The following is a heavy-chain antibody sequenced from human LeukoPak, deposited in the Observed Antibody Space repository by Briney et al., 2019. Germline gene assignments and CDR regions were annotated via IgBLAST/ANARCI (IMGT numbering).Heavy chain of an antibody. V-gene: IGHV1-46*01. CDR1: GYTLTSYY. J-gene: IGHJ4*02. CDR3: ARTGGSYSPHLLDY. CDR2: INPSAGTT. Sequence: GASVEVSCKASGYTLTSYYIHWVRQAPGQGLEWMGVINPSAGTTDFAQKFQGRVTMTRDTSTSTVYMELSSLRSEDTAVYYCARTGGSYSPHLLDYWGQGTLVTVSS. D-gene: IGHD3-10*01.